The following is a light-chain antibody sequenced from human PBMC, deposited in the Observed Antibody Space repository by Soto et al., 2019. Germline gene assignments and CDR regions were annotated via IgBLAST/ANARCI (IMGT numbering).Light chain of an antibody. J-gene: IGLJ2*01. Sequence: QSALTQPASVSGSPGQSITISCTGTSSDVGAYIYVSWYQQYPGEAPKLMIYDVSNRFSGVSNRFSGSKSGNTASLTISGLHAEDEADYYCSSYTSSSTLVFGGGTKLTVL. V-gene: IGLV2-14*01. CDR2: DVS. CDR1: SSDVGAYIY. CDR3: SSYTSSSTLV.